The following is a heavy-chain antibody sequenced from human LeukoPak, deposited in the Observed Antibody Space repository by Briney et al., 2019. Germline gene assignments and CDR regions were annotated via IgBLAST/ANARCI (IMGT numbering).Heavy chain of an antibody. CDR2: ITYNGNT. Sequence: SVTLSLICGVYCGSFSGYYWSWIRHPPAKGREESGEITYNGNTNYNPSLKSRVPISVDTSKNQFSLKLSSVTAADTAVYYCARRRAGYGSGSYYSKGSYWYFDLWGRGTLVTVLS. CDR1: CGSFSGYY. CDR3: ARRRAGYGSGSYYSKGSYWYFDL. D-gene: IGHD3-10*01. V-gene: IGHV4-34*01. J-gene: IGHJ2*01.